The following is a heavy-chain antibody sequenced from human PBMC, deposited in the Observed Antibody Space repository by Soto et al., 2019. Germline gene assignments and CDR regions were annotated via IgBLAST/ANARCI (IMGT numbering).Heavy chain of an antibody. CDR2: IYYSGST. D-gene: IGHD4-17*01. J-gene: IGHJ4*02. CDR3: ASLPCTVTTRQLDY. CDR1: GGSISSGDYY. Sequence: QVQLQESGPGLVKPSQTLSLTCTVSGGSISSGDYYWSWIRQHPGKGLEWIGYIYYSGSTYYNPSLKSRGNISVDTSKSQFSLKLRSVTAADTAGYYGASLPCTVTTRQLDYWGQGTLVTVSS. V-gene: IGHV4-30-4*01.